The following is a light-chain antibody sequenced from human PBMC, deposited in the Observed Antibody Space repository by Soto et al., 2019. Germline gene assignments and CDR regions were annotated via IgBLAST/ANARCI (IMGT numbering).Light chain of an antibody. Sequence: QSVLTQPPSASGSPGQSVTISCTGTSSDVGACNYVSWFQQHPGKAPKLMIYEVSKRPSGVPDRFSGSKSGSTASLIVSGLQAEDEGEYYCSSSTSTTTLLFGGGTKLTVL. V-gene: IGLV2-8*01. CDR1: SSDVGACNY. J-gene: IGLJ2*01. CDR2: EVS. CDR3: SSSTSTTTLL.